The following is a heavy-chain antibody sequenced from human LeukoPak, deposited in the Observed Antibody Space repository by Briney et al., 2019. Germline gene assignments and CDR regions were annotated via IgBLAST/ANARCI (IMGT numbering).Heavy chain of an antibody. CDR1: GFTVSSNY. J-gene: IGHJ4*02. V-gene: IGHV3-53*01. Sequence: GGSLRPSCAASGFTVSSNYMSWVRQGPGKGLERVSVISNDGDTYYADSVKGRFTISRDTSRNTVSLQMNSLRAEDTAVYYCAGDKTTGGWYEFDYWGQGTLVTVSS. CDR2: ISNDGDT. CDR3: AGDKTTGGWYEFDY. D-gene: IGHD6-19*01.